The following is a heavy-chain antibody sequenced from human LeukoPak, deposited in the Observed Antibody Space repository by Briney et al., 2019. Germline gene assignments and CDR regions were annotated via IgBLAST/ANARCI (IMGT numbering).Heavy chain of an antibody. D-gene: IGHD5-12*01. CDR3: ARGNNGCIDY. CDR2: TYHRSKWYN. V-gene: IGHV6-1*01. CDR1: GDSVSSSSAA. Sequence: SQTLSLTCAISGDSVSSSSAAWNWIRQSPSGGLEWLGRTYHRSKWYNGYAVSVKSRITINPDTSKNQFSLQLSSVTPEDTAVYYCARGNNGCIDYWGHGTLVTVSS. J-gene: IGHJ4*01.